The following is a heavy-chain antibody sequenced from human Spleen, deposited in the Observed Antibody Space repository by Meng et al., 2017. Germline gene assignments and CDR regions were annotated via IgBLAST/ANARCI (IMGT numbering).Heavy chain of an antibody. V-gene: IGHV3-30*14. Sequence: GESLKISCAASGFVFSSYAIHWVRQVPRKGLEWVAMISSDGGDKFYADSVKGRFSISRHSSNNSLDLQMNSLRGEDTAVYYCARGAYYYDTSGYAFDIWGQGTMVTVSS. CDR1: GFVFSSYA. J-gene: IGHJ3*02. CDR2: ISSDGGDK. CDR3: ARGAYYYDTSGYAFDI. D-gene: IGHD3-22*01.